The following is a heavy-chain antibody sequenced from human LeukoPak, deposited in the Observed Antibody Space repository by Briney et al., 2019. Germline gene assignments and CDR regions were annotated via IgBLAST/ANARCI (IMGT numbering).Heavy chain of an antibody. CDR3: AKARQVGATYDAFDI. J-gene: IGHJ3*02. CDR1: GFTVSSNY. V-gene: IGHV3-53*05. D-gene: IGHD1-26*01. CDR2: IYSGGST. Sequence: QPGGSLRLSCAASGFTVSSNYMSWVRQAPGKGLEWVSVIYSGGSTYYADSVKGRFTISRDNAKNSLYLQMNSLRAEDMALYYCAKARQVGATYDAFDIWGQGTVVTVSS.